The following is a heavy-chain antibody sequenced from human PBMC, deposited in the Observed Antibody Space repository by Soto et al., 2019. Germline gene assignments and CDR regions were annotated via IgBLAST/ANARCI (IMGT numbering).Heavy chain of an antibody. J-gene: IGHJ5*02. CDR3: ARGWRFDP. Sequence: SETRSLTWGVYGGSFSCYQWNWIRQSPGQGLEWIGEINHSGTTKYNPSLESRINLSVDTSKKQFSLKMFSVTAADTAIYYCARGWRFDPWGQGTQVTVSS. D-gene: IGHD1-1*01. CDR1: GGSFSCYQ. CDR2: INHSGTT. V-gene: IGHV4-34*01.